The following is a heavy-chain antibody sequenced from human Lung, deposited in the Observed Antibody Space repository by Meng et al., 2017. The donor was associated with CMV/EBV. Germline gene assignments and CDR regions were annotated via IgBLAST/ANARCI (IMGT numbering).Heavy chain of an antibody. CDR3: ARDLGDDCTNGVCYFVDAFDI. V-gene: IGHV1-2*02. J-gene: IGHJ3*02. CDR1: GYTFTGYY. CDR2: INPNSGGT. Sequence: ASXXVSXKAAGYTFTGYYMHWVRQAPGQGREWMGWINPNSGGTNYAQKFQGRVTMTRDTSISTAYMELSRLRSDDTAVDCCARDLGDDCTNGVCYFVDAFDIWXQGTMVTVSS. D-gene: IGHD2-8*01.